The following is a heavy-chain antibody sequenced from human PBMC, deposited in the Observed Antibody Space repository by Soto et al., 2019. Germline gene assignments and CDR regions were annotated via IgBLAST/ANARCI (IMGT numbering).Heavy chain of an antibody. Sequence: ASVKVSCKASGGTFSSYTISWVRQAPGQGLEWMGRIIPNSGITNYAQKFQGRVTITRDTSTSTAYMELSRLRSDDTAVYYCVISICVECSGGSQTRYAFAIWGQGTMVTVSS. CDR1: GGTFSSYT. D-gene: IGHD2-15*01. CDR3: VISICVECSGGSQTRYAFAI. CDR2: IIPNSGIT. J-gene: IGHJ3*02. V-gene: IGHV1-69*02.